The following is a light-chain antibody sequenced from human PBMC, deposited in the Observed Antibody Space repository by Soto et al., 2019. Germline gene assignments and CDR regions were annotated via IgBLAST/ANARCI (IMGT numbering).Light chain of an antibody. CDR3: SSYTSTMTNV. J-gene: IGLJ1*01. V-gene: IGLV2-14*03. CDR1: SSDVGGFNS. CDR2: DVV. Sequence: QSALNQPASVSGSPGQSITISCTGTSSDVGGFNSVSWYQLRPGTAPKLILYDVVDRPSGVSYRFSGSKSGNTASLTISGLQAADEADYFCSSYTSTMTNVFGSGTKLTVL.